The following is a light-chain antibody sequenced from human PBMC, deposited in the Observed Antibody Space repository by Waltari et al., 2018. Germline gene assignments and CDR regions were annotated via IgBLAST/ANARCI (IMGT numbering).Light chain of an antibody. J-gene: IGLJ3*02. CDR1: SSNIGANT. V-gene: IGLV1-44*01. CDR2: TNR. Sequence: QSVLTQPPSASGTPAQRVTISCSGSSSNIGANTVNWYQQLPGTAPKLLIYTNRQRPSGVPDRFSGSKSGTSASLAISGLQSEDEAVYYCAAWDDSLNGVVFGGGTKLTVL. CDR3: AAWDDSLNGVV.